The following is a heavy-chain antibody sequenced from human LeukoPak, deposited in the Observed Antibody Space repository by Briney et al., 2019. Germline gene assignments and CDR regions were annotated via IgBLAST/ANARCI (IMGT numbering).Heavy chain of an antibody. CDR1: GFIVNTDY. CDR3: ARDSYGDANFDS. D-gene: IGHD4-17*01. Sequence: GGSLRLSCAASGFIVNTDYMTWVRQAPGRGLEWVSFIYADGTTYYADSVKGRFTISRDISKNEVYLQMNSLRPEDTAVYYCARDSYGDANFDSWGQGTLVTVSS. CDR2: IYADGTT. J-gene: IGHJ4*02. V-gene: IGHV3-53*01.